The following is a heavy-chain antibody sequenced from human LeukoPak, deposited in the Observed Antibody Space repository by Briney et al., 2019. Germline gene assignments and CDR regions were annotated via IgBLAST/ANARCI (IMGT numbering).Heavy chain of an antibody. V-gene: IGHV4-34*01. D-gene: IGHD4-23*01. Sequence: SETLSLTCAVYGGSFSGYYWSWIRQPPGKGLEWIGEINHSGSTYYNPSLKSRVTISVDTSKNQFSLKLSSVTAADTAVYYCARGLEKYGGNSGYYFDYWGQGTLVTVSS. J-gene: IGHJ4*02. CDR3: ARGLEKYGGNSGYYFDY. CDR2: INHSGST. CDR1: GGSFSGYY.